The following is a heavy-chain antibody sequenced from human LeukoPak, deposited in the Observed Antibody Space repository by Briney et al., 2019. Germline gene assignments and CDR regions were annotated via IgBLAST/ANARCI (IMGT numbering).Heavy chain of an antibody. Sequence: SETLSLTCTVSGGSISSYYWSWIRQPPGKGLEWIGYIYYSGSTNYNPPLKSRVTISVDTSKNQFSLKLSSVTAADTAVYYCARDERLDGMDVWGQGTTVTVSS. V-gene: IGHV4-59*01. CDR1: GGSISSYY. CDR2: IYYSGST. J-gene: IGHJ6*02. D-gene: IGHD1-1*01. CDR3: ARDERLDGMDV.